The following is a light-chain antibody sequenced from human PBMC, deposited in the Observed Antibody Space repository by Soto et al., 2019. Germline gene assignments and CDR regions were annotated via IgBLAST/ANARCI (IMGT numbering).Light chain of an antibody. CDR3: QQSYSIPGT. CDR2: AAS. Sequence: DIQMTQSPSSLSASVGDRVTITCRASQSISSYLNWYQQRPGKAPKLLIYAASSLQSGVPSRFSGSGPGTDFTLTISSLQLEDFATYYCQQSYSIPGTFGQGTKVEI. CDR1: QSISSY. J-gene: IGKJ1*01. V-gene: IGKV1-39*01.